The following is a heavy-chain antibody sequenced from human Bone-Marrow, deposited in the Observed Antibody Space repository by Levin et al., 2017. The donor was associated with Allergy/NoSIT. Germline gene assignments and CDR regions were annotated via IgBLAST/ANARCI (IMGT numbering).Heavy chain of an antibody. J-gene: IGHJ6*03. Sequence: GESLKISCAASGFTFMTYSMNWVRQAPGKGLEWVSSISGRSIYIDYADSVRGRFTISRDNAKNSPYLQINSLRVEDTAVYFFSRDMWLPLSPHYIAVWGPSTTLTFSS. CDR2: ISGRSIYI. V-gene: IGHV3-21*01. CDR1: GFTFMTYS. CDR3: SRDMWLPLSPHYIAV. D-gene: IGHD6-19*01.